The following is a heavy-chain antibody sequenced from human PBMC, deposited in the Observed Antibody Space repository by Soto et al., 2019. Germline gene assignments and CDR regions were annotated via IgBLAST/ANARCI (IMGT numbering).Heavy chain of an antibody. V-gene: IGHV3-66*01. CDR1: GLIFSNYW. D-gene: IGHD2-2*01. J-gene: IGHJ5*02. CDR3: AREGLVPAAMPSWFDP. Sequence: PGGSLRLSCAASGLIFSNYWMHWVRQDPGKGLVWVSHINSGGSTYHADSVKGRFTISRDNSKNTLYLQMNSLRAEDTAVYYCAREGLVPAAMPSWFDPWGQGTLVTVSS. CDR2: INSGGST.